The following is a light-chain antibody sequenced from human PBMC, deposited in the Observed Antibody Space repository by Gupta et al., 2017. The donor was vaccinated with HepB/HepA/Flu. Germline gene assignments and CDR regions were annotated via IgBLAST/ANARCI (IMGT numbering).Light chain of an antibody. V-gene: IGLV1-47*01. J-gene: IGLJ3*02. CDR2: RNN. CDR3: SVWDDSLSGPV. CDR1: SSNIGTNY. Sequence: QSVLTPPPSASGPPGQRVTISCSGSSSNIGTNYVYWYQQLPGTAPKLLIYRNNQRPSGVPDRFSGSKSGTSASLAISGLRSEDEADYYCSVWDDSLSGPVFGGGTKLTVL.